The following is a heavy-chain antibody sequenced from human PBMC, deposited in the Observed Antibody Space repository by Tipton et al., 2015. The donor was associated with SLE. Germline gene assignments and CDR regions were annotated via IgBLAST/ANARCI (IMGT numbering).Heavy chain of an antibody. CDR1: GFSFSSFY. J-gene: IGHJ3*02. V-gene: IGHV3-74*01. D-gene: IGHD7-27*01. CDR3: ARAFRLGLVSFDI. Sequence: SLRLSCAASGFSFSSFYMNWVRQVPGKGLAWVSRIETDGRSKAYADSVKGRFTVSRDNAQDTLCLQMNSLRAEDSGVYYCARAFRLGLVSFDIWGQGTTVTVSA. CDR2: IETDGRSK.